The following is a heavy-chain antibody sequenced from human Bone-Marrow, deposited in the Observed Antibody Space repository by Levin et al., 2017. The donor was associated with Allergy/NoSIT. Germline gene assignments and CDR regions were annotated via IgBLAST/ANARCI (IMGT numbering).Heavy chain of an antibody. Sequence: GGSLRLSCAASGFTFSSYGMHWVRQAPGKGLEWVAVISYDGSNKYYADSVKGRFTISRDNSKNTLYLQMNSLRAEDTAVYYCAKNGMGSGGSCSPGWFDPWGQGTLVTVSS. D-gene: IGHD2-15*01. CDR3: AKNGMGSGGSCSPGWFDP. V-gene: IGHV3-30*18. CDR1: GFTFSSYG. J-gene: IGHJ5*02. CDR2: ISYDGSNK.